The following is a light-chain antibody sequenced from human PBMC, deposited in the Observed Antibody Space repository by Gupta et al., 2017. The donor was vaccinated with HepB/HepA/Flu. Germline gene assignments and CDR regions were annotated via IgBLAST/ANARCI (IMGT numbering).Light chain of an antibody. CDR1: SSDVGGYNY. V-gene: IGLV2-14*03. CDR2: DVS. CDR3: SSYTSSNTLEVV. J-gene: IGLJ2*01. Sequence: QSALTQPASVSGSPGPSITISCTGTSSDVGGYNYVSWYQQHPGKAPKLMIYDVSNRPSGVANRFSGSKSGNTASLTISVLQAEDEADYYCSSYTSSNTLEVVFGGGTKLTVL.